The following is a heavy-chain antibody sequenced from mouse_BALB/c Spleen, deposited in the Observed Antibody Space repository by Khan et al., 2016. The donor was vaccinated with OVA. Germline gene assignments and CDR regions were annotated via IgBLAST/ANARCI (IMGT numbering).Heavy chain of an antibody. CDR3: ARGDYYGSNSLAY. Sequence: LVKTGASVKISCKASGYSFTGYYMHWVKQSHGKSLEWMGYISCYNGSTTYTHKFKGKATFTVETSSSTVYMQFNSLTSEDSAVYYCARGDYYGSNSLAYWGQGTSVTVS. CDR2: ISCYNGST. V-gene: IGHV1S34*01. J-gene: IGHJ4*01. CDR1: GYSFTGYY. D-gene: IGHD1-1*01.